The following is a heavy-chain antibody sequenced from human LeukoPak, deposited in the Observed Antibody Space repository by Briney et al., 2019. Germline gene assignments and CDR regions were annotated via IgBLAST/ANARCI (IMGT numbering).Heavy chain of an antibody. J-gene: IGHJ4*02. Sequence: GGSLRLSCAASEFTFDNYAMSWVRQAPGKGLEWVSVISGSGYYSYYADSVKGRFTVSRDNSKTTLYLQMNSLRADDTAVYYCAKGGPTGSNYFDFWGQGTLVTVSS. CDR3: AKGGPTGSNYFDF. CDR1: EFTFDNYA. CDR2: ISGSGYYS. V-gene: IGHV3-23*01. D-gene: IGHD1-26*01.